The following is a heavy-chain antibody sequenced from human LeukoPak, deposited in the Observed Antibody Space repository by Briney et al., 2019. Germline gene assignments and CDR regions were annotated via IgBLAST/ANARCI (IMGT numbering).Heavy chain of an antibody. CDR1: GYTFTSNG. D-gene: IGHD2-2*01. V-gene: IGHV1-18*01. CDR2: ISAYNGNT. Sequence: ASVKVSCKASGYTFTSNGISWVRQAPGQGPEWMGWISAYNGNTNYAQKLQGRVTMTTDTSTSTAYMELRGLRSDDTAVYYCARGYCSSLDYYYMDVWGKGTTVTVSS. J-gene: IGHJ6*03. CDR3: ARGYCSSLDYYYMDV.